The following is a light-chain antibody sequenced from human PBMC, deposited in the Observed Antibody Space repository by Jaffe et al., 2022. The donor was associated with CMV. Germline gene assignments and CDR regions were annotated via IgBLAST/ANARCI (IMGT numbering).Light chain of an antibody. CDR3: QQSDRAPLT. V-gene: IGKV1-39*01. J-gene: IGKJ4*01. CDR2: AAS. CDR1: QGISSY. Sequence: DIQMTQSPSSLSASVGDRVTITCRASQGISSYLNWYQRKPGKAPKLLIYAASSLQSGVPSRFSGSGSGTDFTLTISSLQPEDSAIYSCQQSDRAPLTFGGGTKVEIK.